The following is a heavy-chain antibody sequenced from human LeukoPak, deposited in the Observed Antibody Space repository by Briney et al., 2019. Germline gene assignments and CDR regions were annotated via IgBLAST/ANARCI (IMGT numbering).Heavy chain of an antibody. J-gene: IGHJ6*03. CDR2: MNPNSGNT. V-gene: IGHV1-8*03. CDR3: ARGSRYYYYMDV. Sequence: ASVKVSCKAFGYTFTSYDINWVRQATGQGLEWMGWMNPNSGNTGYAQKFQGRVTITRNTSISTAYMELSSLRSEDTAVYYCARGSRYYYYMDVWGKGTTVTVSS. CDR1: GYTFTSYD.